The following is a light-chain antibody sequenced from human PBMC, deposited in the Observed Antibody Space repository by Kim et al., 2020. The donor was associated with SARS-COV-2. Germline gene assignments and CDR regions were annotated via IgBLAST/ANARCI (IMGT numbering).Light chain of an antibody. J-gene: IGLJ2*01. CDR2: YDS. V-gene: IGLV3-21*04. CDR3: QVWDSSSDHVV. Sequence: PGKTARVTCGGNNIGSKSVHWYQQKPGQAPVLVIYYDSDRPSGIPERFSGSNSGNTATLTISRVEAGDEADYYCQVWDSSSDHVVFGGGTQLTVL. CDR1: NIGSKS.